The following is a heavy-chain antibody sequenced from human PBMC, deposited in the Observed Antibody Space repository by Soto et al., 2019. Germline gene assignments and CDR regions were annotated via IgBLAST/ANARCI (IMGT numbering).Heavy chain of an antibody. V-gene: IGHV3-21*01. CDR2: ISSSSSYI. J-gene: IGHJ6*02. CDR1: GFTFSSYS. Sequence: VQLVESGGGLVKPGGSLRLSCAASGFTFSSYSMNWVRQAPGKGLEWVSSISSSSSYIYYADSVKGRFTISRDNAKNSLYLQMNSLRAEDTAVYYCARPTVMGDYYGMDVWCQGTTVTVSS. D-gene: IGHD4-4*01. CDR3: ARPTVMGDYYGMDV.